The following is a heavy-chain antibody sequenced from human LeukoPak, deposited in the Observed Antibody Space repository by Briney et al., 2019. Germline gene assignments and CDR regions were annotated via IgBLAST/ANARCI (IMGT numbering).Heavy chain of an antibody. CDR3: ARGDRIWFGVDY. J-gene: IGHJ4*02. V-gene: IGHV4-61*02. CDR1: GGSISSGSYY. D-gene: IGHD3-10*01. Sequence: SETLSLTCTVSGGSISSGSYYWSWIRQPAGKGLEWIGRIYTSGSTNYNPSLKSRVTISVDTSKNQSSLKLSSVTAADTAVYYCARGDRIWFGVDYWGQGTLVTVSS. CDR2: IYTSGST.